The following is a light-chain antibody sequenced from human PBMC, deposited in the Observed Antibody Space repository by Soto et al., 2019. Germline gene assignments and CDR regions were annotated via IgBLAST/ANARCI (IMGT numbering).Light chain of an antibody. CDR3: QQRVNWPPT. CDR1: QSVSDY. Sequence: VLTQSPASLSLSPGERATLSCRAGQSVSDYLAWYQQKPGQPPRLLFFDASNRATGVPARFSAGGSGTDFTLIISSLEPEDFAVYYCQQRVNWPPTFGGGTKVDI. J-gene: IGKJ4*01. V-gene: IGKV3-11*01. CDR2: DAS.